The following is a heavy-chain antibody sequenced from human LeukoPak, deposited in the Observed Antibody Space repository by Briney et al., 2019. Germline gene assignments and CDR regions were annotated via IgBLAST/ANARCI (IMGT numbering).Heavy chain of an antibody. CDR1: GFNFRNAY. CDR3: QIAAPGTAYSYYYYTDV. V-gene: IGHV3-15*01. J-gene: IGHJ6*03. CDR2: IKTKADGGST. D-gene: IGHD6-13*01. Sequence: PGGSLRLSCAASGFNFRNAYMSWVRQAPGQGLEWVGLIKTKADGGSTDYAAPVKGRFSISRDDSKPTVYLEMNSLKTEDTAVYYRQIAAPGTAYSYYYYTDVWGRGTTVTVSS.